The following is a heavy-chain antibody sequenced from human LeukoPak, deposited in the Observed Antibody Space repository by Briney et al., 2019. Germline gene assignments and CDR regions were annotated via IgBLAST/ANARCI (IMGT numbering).Heavy chain of an antibody. V-gene: IGHV4-61*02. D-gene: IGHD3-22*01. J-gene: IGHJ4*02. CDR1: GGSISSGSYY. Sequence: SGTLSLTCTVSGGSISSGSYYWSWIRQPAGKGLEWIGRIYTSGSTNYNPSLKSRVTMSVDTSKNQFSLKLSSVTAADTAVYYCARDKTYYYDSSGYSYFDYWGQGTLVTVSS. CDR2: IYTSGST. CDR3: ARDKTYYYDSSGYSYFDY.